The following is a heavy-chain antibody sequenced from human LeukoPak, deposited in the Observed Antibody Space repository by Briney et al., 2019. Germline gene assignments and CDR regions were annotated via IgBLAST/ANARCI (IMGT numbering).Heavy chain of an antibody. CDR2: INHSGST. CDR3: ARARGHSGYDY. CDR1: GGSFSGYY. V-gene: IGHV4-34*01. Sequence: PSETLSLTCAVYGGSFSGYYWSWIRQPPGKGLEWIGEINHSGSTNYNPSLKSRVTISVDTSKNQFSLKLSSVTAADTAVYYCARARGHSGYDYWGQGTLVTVSS. D-gene: IGHD5-12*01. J-gene: IGHJ4*02.